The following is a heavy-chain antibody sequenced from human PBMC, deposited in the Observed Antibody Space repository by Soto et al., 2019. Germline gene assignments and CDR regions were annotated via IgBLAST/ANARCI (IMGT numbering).Heavy chain of an antibody. Sequence: ASEKVSCKASGYTFTGYYMHWVRQAPGQGLEWMGWVNPNNGGTNYAQKFQGRVTMTRDTSVSTTYMELSSLRSDDTAIYYCARESYLSRVSFDSWGQGTLVTVSS. D-gene: IGHD2-2*02. CDR2: VNPNNGGT. V-gene: IGHV1-2*02. CDR3: ARESYLSRVSFDS. CDR1: GYTFTGYY. J-gene: IGHJ4*02.